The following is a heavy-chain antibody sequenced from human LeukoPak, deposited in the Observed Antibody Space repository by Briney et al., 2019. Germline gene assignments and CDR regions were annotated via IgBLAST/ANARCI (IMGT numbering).Heavy chain of an antibody. Sequence: SVKVSCRASGGTFSSYAISWVRQAPGQGLEWMGGIIPIFGTANYAQKFQGRVTITADESTSTAYMEPSSLRSEDTAVYYCARGSGPGTPYYFDYWGQGTLVTVSS. D-gene: IGHD1-14*01. CDR2: IIPIFGTA. CDR3: ARGSGPGTPYYFDY. CDR1: GGTFSSYA. V-gene: IGHV1-69*01. J-gene: IGHJ4*02.